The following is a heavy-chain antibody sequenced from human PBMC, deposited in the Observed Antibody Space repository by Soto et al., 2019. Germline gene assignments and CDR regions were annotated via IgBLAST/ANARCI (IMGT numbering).Heavy chain of an antibody. CDR3: AYSRLPSTVTTSAEYFQH. V-gene: IGHV2-5*02. D-gene: IGHD4-17*01. CDR1: GFSLTTSGVS. J-gene: IGHJ1*01. CDR2: IYWDDDK. Sequence: QITLKESGPTLVKPTQTLTLTCTFSGFSLTTSGVSVAWIRQPPGKALEWLALIYWDDDKRYSPSLESRLTITKDPSKHRVVLTLTNMDPVDTATYYCAYSRLPSTVTTSAEYFQHWGQGTLVTVSS.